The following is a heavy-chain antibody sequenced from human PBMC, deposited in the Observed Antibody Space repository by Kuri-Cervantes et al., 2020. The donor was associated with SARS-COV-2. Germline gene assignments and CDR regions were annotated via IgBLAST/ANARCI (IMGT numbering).Heavy chain of an antibody. D-gene: IGHD2-2*01. CDR3: AKDLRPAPFLDAFDI. CDR2: IKQHGSEK. Sequence: GESLKISCAASGFTFNTYAMHWVRQAPGKGLEWVATIKQHGSEKFYVDSVEGRFTISRDNAKSSLHLHMNSLTTEDTAVYYCAKDLRPAPFLDAFDIWGQGTMVTVSS. J-gene: IGHJ3*02. CDR1: GFTFNTYA. V-gene: IGHV3-7*05.